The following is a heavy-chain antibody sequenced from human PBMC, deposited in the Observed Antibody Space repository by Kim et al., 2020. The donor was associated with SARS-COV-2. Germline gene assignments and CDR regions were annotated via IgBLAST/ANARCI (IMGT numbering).Heavy chain of an antibody. J-gene: IGHJ3*02. CDR3: ARGNIAVAGDLVAFDI. Sequence: GGSLRLSCAASGFTFSSYSMNWVRQAPGKGLEWVSSISSSSSYIYYADSVKGRFTISRDNAKNSLYLQMNSLRAEDTAVYYCARGNIAVAGDLVAFDIWGQGTMVTVSS. CDR2: ISSSSSYI. D-gene: IGHD6-19*01. CDR1: GFTFSSYS. V-gene: IGHV3-21*01.